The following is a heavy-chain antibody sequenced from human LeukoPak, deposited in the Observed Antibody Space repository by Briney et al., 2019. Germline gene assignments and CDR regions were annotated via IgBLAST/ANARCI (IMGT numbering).Heavy chain of an antibody. J-gene: IGHJ4*02. Sequence: GGSLRLSCAASGFTFSSYAMHWVRQAPGKGLEWVAVISYDGSNKYYADSVKGRFTISRDNSKNTLYLQMNSLRAEDTAVYYCARARARDVQGYFDYWGQGTLVTVSS. CDR3: ARARARDVQGYFDY. CDR1: GFTFSSYA. V-gene: IGHV3-30-3*01. CDR2: ISYDGSNK.